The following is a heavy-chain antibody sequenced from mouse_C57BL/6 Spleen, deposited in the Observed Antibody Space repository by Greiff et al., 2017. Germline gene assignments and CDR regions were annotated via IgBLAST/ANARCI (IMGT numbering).Heavy chain of an antibody. CDR3: ARDGYYLDY. Sequence: VQLQQPGAELVRPGSSVKLSCKASGYTFTSYWMHWVKQRPIQGLEWIGNIDPSDSETHYNQKFKDKATLTVDKSSSTAYMQLSSLTSEDAAVYYCARDGYYLDYWGQGTTLTVSS. D-gene: IGHD2-3*01. J-gene: IGHJ2*01. CDR2: IDPSDSET. V-gene: IGHV1-52*01. CDR1: GYTFTSYW.